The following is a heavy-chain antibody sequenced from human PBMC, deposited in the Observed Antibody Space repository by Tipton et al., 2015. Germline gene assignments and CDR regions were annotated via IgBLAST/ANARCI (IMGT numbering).Heavy chain of an antibody. D-gene: IGHD3-22*01. CDR1: GGSVRGGSYH. CDR3: ARVSGVYDTSASIDY. J-gene: IGHJ4*02. CDR2: VFTSGKT. Sequence: TLSLTCTVAGGSVRGGSYHWAWIRQPAGKALEWIGRVFTSGKTNYSPSLENRVNISVDMPKNQFSLRRSPVTAADTALYFCARVSGVYDTSASIDYWGQGNLVTVSS. V-gene: IGHV4-61*02.